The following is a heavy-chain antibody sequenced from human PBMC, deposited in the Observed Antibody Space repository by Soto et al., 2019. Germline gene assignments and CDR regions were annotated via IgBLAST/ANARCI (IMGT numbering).Heavy chain of an antibody. CDR3: GRITLKTSVDTFDF. J-gene: IGHJ3*01. D-gene: IGHD3-22*01. Sequence: GGSLRLSCAASGFTFSTYALHWVRQAPGKGLEWVATVTSDGSNKYHADSVEGRFTISRDDSKNTLYLQLNSLRAEDTAVYYCGRITLKTSVDTFDFWGQGTMVTVSS. CDR2: VTSDGSNK. V-gene: IGHV3-30-3*01. CDR1: GFTFSTYA.